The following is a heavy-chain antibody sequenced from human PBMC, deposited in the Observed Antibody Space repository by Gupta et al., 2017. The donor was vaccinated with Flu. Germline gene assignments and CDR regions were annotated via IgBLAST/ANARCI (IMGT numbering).Heavy chain of an antibody. CDR1: GFNFSALG. V-gene: IGHV3-23*04. CDR3: VKDAGYGEYAD. D-gene: IGHD4-17*01. CDR2: ISDSNK. J-gene: IGHJ1*01. Sequence: EVQLVESGGELAKPGGSQRLSCAASGFNFSALGMRLVRPAPGNGPEWDYSISDSNKYYADSVKARFTITRDTSRKTLLLQMDSMRAEDTDVYYCVKDAGYGEYADWGQGTLVTVSS.